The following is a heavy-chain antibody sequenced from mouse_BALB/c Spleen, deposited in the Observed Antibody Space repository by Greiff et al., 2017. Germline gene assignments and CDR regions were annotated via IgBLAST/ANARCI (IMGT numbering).Heavy chain of an antibody. CDR2: INPSTGYT. J-gene: IGHJ3*01. CDR3: ARITKFAY. CDR1: GYTFTSYW. V-gene: IGHV1-7*01. Sequence: QVQLQQSGAELAKPGASVKMSCKASGYTFTSYWMHWVKQRPGHGLEWIGYINPSTGYTEYNQKFKDKATLTADKSSSTAYMQLSSLTSEDSAVYYCARITKFAYWGQGTLVTVSA. D-gene: IGHD1-3*01.